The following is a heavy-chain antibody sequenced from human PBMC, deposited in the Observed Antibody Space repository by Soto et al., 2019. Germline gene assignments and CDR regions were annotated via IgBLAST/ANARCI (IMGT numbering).Heavy chain of an antibody. J-gene: IGHJ4*02. CDR1: GFTFRSYW. CDR3: TREVATVPDY. V-gene: IGHV3-74*01. CDR2: ISPDGSIT. D-gene: IGHD6-13*01. Sequence: EVQLVESGGGLVQPGGSLRLSCAASGFTFRSYWMHWVRQAPGKGLVWVSRISPDGSITNYADSVKGRFTISRDNAKNTLFLQMNSLRAADTAVYYCTREVATVPDYWGQGTLVTVSS.